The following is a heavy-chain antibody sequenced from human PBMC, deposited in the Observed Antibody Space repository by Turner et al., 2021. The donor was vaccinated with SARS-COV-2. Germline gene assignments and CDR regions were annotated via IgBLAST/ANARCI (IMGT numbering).Heavy chain of an antibody. CDR3: ARAEEHSREWLVPKIPFDI. J-gene: IGHJ3*02. CDR1: GFTFSSYS. D-gene: IGHD6-19*01. V-gene: IGHV3-21*01. CDR2: ISSSSSFI. Sequence: EVQLVESGGGLVKPGGSLRLYCAASGFTFSSYSMNWVRQAPGKGLEWVSSISSSSSFIYYPDSVKGRFTISRDNAKNSLYLQMNSLRAEDTAVYYCARAEEHSREWLVPKIPFDIWGQGTMVTVSS.